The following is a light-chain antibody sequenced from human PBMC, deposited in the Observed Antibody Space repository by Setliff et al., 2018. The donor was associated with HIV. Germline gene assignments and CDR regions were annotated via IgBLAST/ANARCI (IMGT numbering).Light chain of an antibody. CDR1: SGDVGRYNL. V-gene: IGLV2-23*01. J-gene: IGLJ1*01. CDR3: CSNTGSNTYV. Sequence: QSALAQPASVSGSPGQSITISCTGTSGDVGRYNLVSWYQQQPGKPPKLMIYQASKRPSGVSNRFSGSKSGNTASLTISGLQAEDEADYYCCSNTGSNTYVFGTGTKDTVL. CDR2: QAS.